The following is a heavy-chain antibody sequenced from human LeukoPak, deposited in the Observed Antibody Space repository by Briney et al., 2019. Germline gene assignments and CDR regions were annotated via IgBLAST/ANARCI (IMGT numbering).Heavy chain of an antibody. CDR1: GFTFSSYA. D-gene: IGHD6-19*01. CDR2: ISYDGSNK. V-gene: IGHV3-30*04. CDR3: AREGYSSGWYDY. J-gene: IGHJ4*02. Sequence: GGSLRLSCAASGFTFSSYAMHWVRQAPGKGLEWVAVISYDGSNKYYADSVKGRFTISRDNSKNTLYLQMNSLSAEDTAVYYCAREGYSSGWYDYWGQGTLVTVSS.